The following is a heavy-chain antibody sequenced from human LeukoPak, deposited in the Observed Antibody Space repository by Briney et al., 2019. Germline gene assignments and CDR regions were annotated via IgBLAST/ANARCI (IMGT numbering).Heavy chain of an antibody. D-gene: IGHD1-1*01. CDR3: TTDPRNGYYFDY. J-gene: IGHJ4*02. V-gene: IGHV3-15*01. Sequence: GGSLRLSCAASGFTFSNAWMSWVRQAPGKGLEWIGRTKSKTDGGTTDYAAPVKGRFTISRDDSTDTLYLQLNSLKTEDTAIYYCTTDPRNGYYFDYWGQGTLVTVSS. CDR1: GFTFSNAW. CDR2: TKSKTDGGTT.